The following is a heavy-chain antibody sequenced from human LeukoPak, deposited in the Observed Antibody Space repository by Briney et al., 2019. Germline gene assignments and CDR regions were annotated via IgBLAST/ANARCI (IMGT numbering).Heavy chain of an antibody. CDR2: ISWNSGSI. J-gene: IGHJ3*02. Sequence: PGGSLRLSCAASGFTFDDYAMHWVRQAPGKGLEWVSGISWNSGSIGYADSVKGRFTISRDNAKNSLYLQMNSLRAEDMALYYCAKVITMVRGVLFGAFDIWGQGTMVTVSS. D-gene: IGHD3-10*01. CDR3: AKVITMVRGVLFGAFDI. V-gene: IGHV3-9*03. CDR1: GFTFDDYA.